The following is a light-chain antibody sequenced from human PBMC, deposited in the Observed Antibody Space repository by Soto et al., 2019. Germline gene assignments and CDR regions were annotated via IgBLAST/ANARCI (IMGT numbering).Light chain of an antibody. V-gene: IGKV1-12*01. CDR3: QQASSFPLT. CDR1: QPLSSW. Sequence: IQMTQSPSSVSASVGDRVTITCRASQPLSSWLAWYQQHPGQPPNLLSYSASTLRSGVPSRFSGSESGTLFTLTITNLQPEDFATYYCQQASSFPLTFGGGTKVEV. CDR2: SAS. J-gene: IGKJ4*01.